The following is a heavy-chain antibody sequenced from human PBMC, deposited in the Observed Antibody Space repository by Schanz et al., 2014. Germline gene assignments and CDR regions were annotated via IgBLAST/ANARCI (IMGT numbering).Heavy chain of an antibody. CDR2: ISDYNADT. J-gene: IGHJ1*01. D-gene: IGHD6-13*01. CDR1: GYTFTSYG. V-gene: IGHV1-18*04. CDR3: AGAAYSSSWCLGSSSFPL. Sequence: QVQLVQSGAEVKKPGASVKVSCKASGYTFTSYGISWVRQAPGQGPEWMGWISDYNADTKYAQKVQGRVTMTTDTSTSTAYMELRSLRSDDTAVYYCAGAAYSSSWCLGSSSFPLWGQGTLVTVSS.